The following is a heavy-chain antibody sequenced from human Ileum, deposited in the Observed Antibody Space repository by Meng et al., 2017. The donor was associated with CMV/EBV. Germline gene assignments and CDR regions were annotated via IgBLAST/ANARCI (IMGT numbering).Heavy chain of an antibody. CDR3: ARLEDCGGDCYSY. J-gene: IGHJ4*02. D-gene: IGHD2-21*01. Sequence: ASGYTFTGYYMHWVRQAPGQGLEWMGWINPNSGGTSYAQKFQGRVTMTRDTSISTAYMELSRLRSDDTAVYYCARLEDCGGDCYSYWGQGTLVTVSS. V-gene: IGHV1-2*02. CDR2: INPNSGGT. CDR1: GYTFTGYY.